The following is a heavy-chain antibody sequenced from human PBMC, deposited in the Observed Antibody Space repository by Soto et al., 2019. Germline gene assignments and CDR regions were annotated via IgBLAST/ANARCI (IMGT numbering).Heavy chain of an antibody. CDR1: GGSINSYY. CDR2: IYYSGST. V-gene: IGHV4-59*01. D-gene: IGHD6-25*01. Sequence: SETLSLTCTVSGGSINSYYWSWIRQPPGKGLEWIGYIYYSGSTNYNPSLKSRVTISVDTSKNQFSLKLSSVTAADTALYYCARGGSSAWHNWFDPWGQGTLVTVSS. CDR3: ARGGSSAWHNWFDP. J-gene: IGHJ5*02.